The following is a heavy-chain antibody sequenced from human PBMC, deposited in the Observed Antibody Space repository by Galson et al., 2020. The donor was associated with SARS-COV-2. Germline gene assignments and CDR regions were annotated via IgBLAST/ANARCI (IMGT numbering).Heavy chain of an antibody. D-gene: IGHD6-19*01. J-gene: IGHJ4*02. Sequence: GESLKISCAASGFTFGDYWMHWVRRVPGKGLEDVSQTNPEGTHTVYADSVKGRFTVSRDNAKNTLFLQFNSLRVEDTSIYYCVRGTSDWMGLDHWGQGTLVTVSS. CDR1: GFTFGDYW. V-gene: IGHV3-74*01. CDR2: TNPEGTHT. CDR3: VRGTSDWMGLDH.